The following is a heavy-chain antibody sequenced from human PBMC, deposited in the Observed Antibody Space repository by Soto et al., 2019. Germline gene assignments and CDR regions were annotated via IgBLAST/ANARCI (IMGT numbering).Heavy chain of an antibody. V-gene: IGHV4-59*11. J-gene: IGHJ4*02. D-gene: IGHD6-19*01. CDR2: ISYSGST. CDR1: RGSINSHY. Sequence: PSETLSLTCTVSRGSINSHYWSWIRQSPGKGLEYIGYISYSGSTNYNPSLKSRVTISADTSKNQFSLKLSSVTAADTAVYYCAREERYSSGWYNYWGQGTLVTVSS. CDR3: AREERYSSGWYNY.